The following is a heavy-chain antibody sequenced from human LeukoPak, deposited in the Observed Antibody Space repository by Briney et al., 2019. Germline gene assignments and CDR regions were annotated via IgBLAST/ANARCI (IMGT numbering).Heavy chain of an antibody. D-gene: IGHD2-2*01. CDR3: AKGLIGVPAAIGNWFDP. V-gene: IGHV3-23*01. CDR2: ISGSGGST. J-gene: IGHJ5*02. Sequence: GGSLRLSCAASGFTFSSYAMSWVRQAPGGLEWVSAISGSGGSTYYADSVKGRFTISRDNSKNTLYLQMNSLRAEDTAVYYCAKGLIGVPAAIGNWFDPWGQGTLVTVSS. CDR1: GFTFSSYA.